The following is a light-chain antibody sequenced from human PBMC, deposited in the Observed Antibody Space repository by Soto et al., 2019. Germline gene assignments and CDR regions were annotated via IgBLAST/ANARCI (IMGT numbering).Light chain of an antibody. CDR3: QQRSNWPPSIT. CDR2: DIF. Sequence: EIVMTQSPATLSVSPGERATLSCRAGQSFGSDLAWYQQKPGQAPRLVIYDIFTRATGVPTRISGSGSGTDFTLTISRLEPEDFAVYYCQQRSNWPPSITFGQGTRLEIK. J-gene: IGKJ5*01. CDR1: QSFGSD. V-gene: IGKV3-11*01.